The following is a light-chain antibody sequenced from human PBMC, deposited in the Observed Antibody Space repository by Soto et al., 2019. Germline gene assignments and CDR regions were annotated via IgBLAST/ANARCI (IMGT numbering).Light chain of an antibody. J-gene: IGKJ2*01. Sequence: DIQMTQSPSSLSASVGDRVTITCRASQDILTFLNWYQQKSGKAPKLLIVAASSLESGVPSRFSGSGSGTEFSLPITSLQPEDVATYYCQQRYRKPAIFGQGTKLEIK. CDR3: QQRYRKPAI. V-gene: IGKV1-39*01. CDR1: QDILTF. CDR2: AAS.